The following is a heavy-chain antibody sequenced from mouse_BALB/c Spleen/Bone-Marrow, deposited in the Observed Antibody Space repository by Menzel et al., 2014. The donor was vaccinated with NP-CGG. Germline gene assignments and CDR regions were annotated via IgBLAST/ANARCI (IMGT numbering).Heavy chain of an antibody. CDR3: ATYEGGTFDY. J-gene: IGHJ2*01. CDR1: GDSITSGY. Sequence: VQQQQPGPSLVKPSQTLSLTCSVTGDSITSGYWNWIRKFPGNKLEFMGYISYSGSTYYNPSLKSRISITRDTSKTRYYLQLNSVTTEDTATYYCATYEGGTFDYWGQGTTLTVSS. CDR2: ISYSGST. V-gene: IGHV3-8*02. D-gene: IGHD3-3*01.